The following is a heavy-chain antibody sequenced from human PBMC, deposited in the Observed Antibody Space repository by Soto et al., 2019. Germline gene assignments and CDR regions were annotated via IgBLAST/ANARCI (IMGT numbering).Heavy chain of an antibody. Sequence: EVQLMDSGGGLVQPGGSLRLSCEASGFTFSNYAMNWVRQAPGKGLEWVLGISGGGDNTYYADSVKGRFTISRDNCKNTVFLQMNSLRAEDTAVYYCAKERLARAVDYWGQGTLVTVSS. J-gene: IGHJ4*02. CDR1: GFTFSNYA. CDR3: AKERLARAVDY. V-gene: IGHV3-23*01. CDR2: ISGGGDNT.